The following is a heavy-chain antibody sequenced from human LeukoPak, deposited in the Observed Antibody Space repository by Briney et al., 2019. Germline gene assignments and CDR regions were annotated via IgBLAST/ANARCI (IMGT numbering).Heavy chain of an antibody. Sequence: PGGSLRLSCAASGFTFSSYGMHWVRQAPGKGLEWVPFIRYDGSNKYYADSVKGRFTISRDNSKSTLYLQMNSLRAEDTAVYYCAKVGYDFQPRMTLGSYYFDYWGQGTLVTVSS. CDR3: AKVGYDFQPRMTLGSYYFDY. D-gene: IGHD5-12*01. V-gene: IGHV3-30*02. CDR2: IRYDGSNK. J-gene: IGHJ4*02. CDR1: GFTFSSYG.